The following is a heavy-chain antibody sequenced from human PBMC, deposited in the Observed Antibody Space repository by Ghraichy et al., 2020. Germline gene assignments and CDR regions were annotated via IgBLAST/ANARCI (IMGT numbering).Heavy chain of an antibody. V-gene: IGHV1-69*04. J-gene: IGHJ5*02. CDR2: IIPILGIA. CDR3: ARDAEVTIFGVVDNWFDP. Sequence: SVKVSCKASGGTFSSYAISWVRQAPGQGLEWMGRIIPILGIANYAQKFQGRVTITADKSTSTAYMELSSLRSEDTAVYYCARDAEVTIFGVVDNWFDPWGQLILVTVSS. CDR1: GGTFSSYA. D-gene: IGHD3-3*01.